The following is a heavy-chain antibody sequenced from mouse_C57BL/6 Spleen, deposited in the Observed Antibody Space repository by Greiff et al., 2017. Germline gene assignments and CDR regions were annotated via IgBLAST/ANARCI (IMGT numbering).Heavy chain of an antibody. D-gene: IGHD2-3*01. J-gene: IGHJ4*01. CDR2: IDPSVSYT. CDR1: GYTFTSYW. V-gene: IGHV1-59*01. CDR3: ARSGDGYPYAMDY. Sequence: QVQLQQPGAELVRPGTSVKLSCKASGYTFTSYWMHWVKQRPGQGLEWIGVIDPSVSYTNYNQKFKGKATLTVDTSSSTAYMQLSSLTSEDSAVYYCARSGDGYPYAMDYWGQGASVTVSS.